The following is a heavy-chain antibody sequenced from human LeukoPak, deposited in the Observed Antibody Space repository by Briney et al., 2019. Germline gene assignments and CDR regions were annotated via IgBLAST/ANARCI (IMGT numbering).Heavy chain of an antibody. CDR2: IKQDGSEE. D-gene: IGHD2-21*01. Sequence: GGSLRLSCAASGFIFSNYYVTWVRQAPGKGLEWVARIKQDGSEESYVDSAKGRFTISRDDAQNSVYLQMTSPRAEDTAVYYCATYSPTLRRRLDYWGQGTLVTVSS. V-gene: IGHV3-7*01. J-gene: IGHJ4*02. CDR1: GFIFSNYY. CDR3: ATYSPTLRRRLDY.